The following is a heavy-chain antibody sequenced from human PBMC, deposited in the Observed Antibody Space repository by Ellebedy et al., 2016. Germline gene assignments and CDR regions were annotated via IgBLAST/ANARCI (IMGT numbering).Heavy chain of an antibody. CDR2: IYYSGGT. CDR1: GGSVSSDSYY. Sequence: SETLSLTCTVSGGSVSSDSYYWSWIRQPPGKGLEWIGYIYYSGGTDYNPSLKSRVTISVDTSRNHFSLKLTSVTAADTAVYYCARSYYGSESDIGYSYGMDVWGQGTTVTVSS. V-gene: IGHV4-61*03. J-gene: IGHJ6*02. D-gene: IGHD3-10*01. CDR3: ARSYYGSESDIGYSYGMDV.